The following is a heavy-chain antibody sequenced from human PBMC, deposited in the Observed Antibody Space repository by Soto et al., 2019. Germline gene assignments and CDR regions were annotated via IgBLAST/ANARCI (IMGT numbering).Heavy chain of an antibody. Sequence: QLQLQESGPGLVKPSETLSLTCAVSGGSITSSSYYWGWIRQAPGRGLEWIGTIYYRGSTYYNPSLERRVTISADASNNQLSLNLRSLTAADTAVYYCASPAGADYTFDYWGQGILVTVSS. J-gene: IGHJ4*02. CDR1: GGSITSSSYY. CDR3: ASPAGADYTFDY. CDR2: IYYRGST. V-gene: IGHV4-39*01. D-gene: IGHD4-4*01.